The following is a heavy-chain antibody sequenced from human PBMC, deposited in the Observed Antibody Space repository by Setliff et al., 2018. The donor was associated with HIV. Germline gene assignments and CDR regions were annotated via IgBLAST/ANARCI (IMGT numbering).Heavy chain of an antibody. CDR3: ARAPPGIQNDAFDV. Sequence: SETLSLTCTVSGGSISSGSYYWTWIRQPAGKGPEWLGHIYTNGYTNYNPSLKSRVTISVDTSKNQFSLKLTSVTAADTAVYYCARAPPGIQNDAFDVWGQGTMVTVSS. CDR1: GGSISSGSYY. J-gene: IGHJ3*01. V-gene: IGHV4-61*09. CDR2: IYTNGYT.